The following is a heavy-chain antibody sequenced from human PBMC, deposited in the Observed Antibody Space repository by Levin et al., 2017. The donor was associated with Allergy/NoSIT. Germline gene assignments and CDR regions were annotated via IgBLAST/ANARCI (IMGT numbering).Heavy chain of an antibody. V-gene: IGHV1-46*01. Sequence: GESLKISCKASGYTLSNYYIQWVRQAPGQGLAWMGVINPGGDSTTYAHNFQGRVIMTRDTSTSTVYMELRNLRSEDTAIYYCATDVGVSSFQHWGQGTLVTVSS. CDR2: INPGGDST. CDR1: GYTLSNYY. CDR3: ATDVGVSSFQH. J-gene: IGHJ1*01. D-gene: IGHD3-10*01.